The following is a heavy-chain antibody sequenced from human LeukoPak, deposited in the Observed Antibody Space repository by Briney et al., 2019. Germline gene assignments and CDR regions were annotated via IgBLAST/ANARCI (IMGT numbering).Heavy chain of an antibody. CDR3: ARCESGYYYVDDY. CDR1: GGSISSGSYY. V-gene: IGHV4-61*02. CDR2: IYTSGST. D-gene: IGHD3-22*01. Sequence: SQTLSLTCTVSGGSISSGSYYWSWIRQPAGKGLEWIGRIYTSGSTNYNPSLKSRVTISVDTSKNQFSLKLSSVTAADTAVYYCARCESGYYYVDDYWGQGTLVTVSS. J-gene: IGHJ4*02.